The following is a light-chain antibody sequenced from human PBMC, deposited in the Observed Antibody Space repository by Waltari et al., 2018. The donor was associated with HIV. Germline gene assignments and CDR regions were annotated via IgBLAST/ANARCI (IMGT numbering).Light chain of an antibody. CDR1: SRDVGGYNY. J-gene: IGLJ2*01. CDR3: SSYAGSINVL. Sequence: QSALTQPPSASGSPGQSVTISRTGTSRDVGGYNYVYWYQQHPGKAPKLLIAEVSKRPSGVPDRFSGSKSGNTASLTVSGLQAEDEADYYCSSYAGSINVLFGGGTKLAVL. CDR2: EVS. V-gene: IGLV2-8*01.